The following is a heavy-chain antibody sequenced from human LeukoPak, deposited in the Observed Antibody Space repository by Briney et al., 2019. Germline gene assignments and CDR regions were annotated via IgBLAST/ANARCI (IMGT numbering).Heavy chain of an antibody. D-gene: IGHD2/OR15-2a*01. CDR3: ARVSGXXXXXYFHX. J-gene: IGHJ1*01. CDR2: INNDGSTT. V-gene: IGHV3-74*01. CDR1: GFTFSEAW. Sequence: GGSLRLSCAASGFTFSEAWMHWVRQAPGKGLVWVSRINNDGSTTRYADSVKGRFTISRDNAKNTLYLQMNSLRAEDTAVYYCARVSGXXXXXYFHXWGQGXLVTX.